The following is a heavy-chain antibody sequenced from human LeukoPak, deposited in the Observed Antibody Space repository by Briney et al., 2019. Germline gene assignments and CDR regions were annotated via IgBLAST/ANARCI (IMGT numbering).Heavy chain of an antibody. D-gene: IGHD1-14*01. CDR3: ASSRTSSLGAFDI. CDR1: RFTFSSYS. V-gene: IGHV3-21*01. CDR2: ISSSSSYI. J-gene: IGHJ3*02. Sequence: GGSLRLSCAASRFTFSSYSMNWVRQAPGKGLEWVSSISSSSSYIYYADSVKGRFTISRDNAKNSLYLQMNSLRAEDTAVYYCASSRTSSLGAFDIWGQGTMVTVSS.